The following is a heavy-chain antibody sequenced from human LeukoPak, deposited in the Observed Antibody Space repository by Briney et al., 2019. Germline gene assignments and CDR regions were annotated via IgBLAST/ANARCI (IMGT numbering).Heavy chain of an antibody. V-gene: IGHV3-74*01. CDR2: INSDGSIT. J-gene: IGHJ4*02. CDR1: GFTFSSYW. Sequence: GGSLRLSCAASGFTFSSYWMHWVRQVPGKGLVWVSRINSDGSITGYADSVKGRFTISRDNAKNSLYLQMNSLRAEDTAVYYCARRRGPGSSYSTTVFDYWGQGTLVTVSS. CDR3: ARRRGPGSSYSTTVFDY. D-gene: IGHD3-10*01.